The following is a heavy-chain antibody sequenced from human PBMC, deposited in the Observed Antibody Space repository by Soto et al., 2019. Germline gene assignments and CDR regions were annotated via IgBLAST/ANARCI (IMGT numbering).Heavy chain of an antibody. Sequence: PGGSLRLSCAASGFTFSSYAMSWVRQAPGKGLEWVSAISGSGGSTYYADSVKGRFTISRDNSKNTLYLQMNGLRAEDTAVYYCAKVSTNYYDSSGYYYDPHGYYFDYWGQGTPVTVSS. J-gene: IGHJ4*02. CDR3: AKVSTNYYDSSGYYYDPHGYYFDY. V-gene: IGHV3-23*01. D-gene: IGHD3-22*01. CDR2: ISGSGGST. CDR1: GFTFSSYA.